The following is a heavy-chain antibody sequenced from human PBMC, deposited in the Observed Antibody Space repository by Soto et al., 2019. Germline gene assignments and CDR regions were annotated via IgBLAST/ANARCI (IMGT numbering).Heavy chain of an antibody. D-gene: IGHD3-16*01. CDR1: GFTFSSYS. CDR3: ARSYGAFDY. Sequence: EVQLVESGGGLVQPGGSLRLSCAASGFTFSSYSMNWVRQAPGKGLEWVSYISSSSTIYYADSVKGRFTISRDNAKNSLYLQMNSLRDEDTAVYYCARSYGAFDYWGQGTLVTVSS. V-gene: IGHV3-48*02. CDR2: ISSSSTI. J-gene: IGHJ4*02.